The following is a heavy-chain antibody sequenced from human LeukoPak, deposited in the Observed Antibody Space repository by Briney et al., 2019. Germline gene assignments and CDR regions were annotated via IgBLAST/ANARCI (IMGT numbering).Heavy chain of an antibody. V-gene: IGHV4-34*01. CDR3: ARAHDYGNVFDI. Sequence: SETLSLTCTVSGGSIRSYYWSWIRQPPGKGLEWIGEINHSGSTNYNPSLKSRVTISVDTSKNQFSLKLSSVTAADTAVYYCARAHDYGNVFDIWGQGTMVTVSS. CDR1: GGSIRSYY. D-gene: IGHD4-17*01. CDR2: INHSGST. J-gene: IGHJ3*02.